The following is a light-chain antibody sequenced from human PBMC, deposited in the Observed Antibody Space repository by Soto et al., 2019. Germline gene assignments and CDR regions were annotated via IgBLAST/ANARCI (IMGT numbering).Light chain of an antibody. CDR2: DND. J-gene: IGLJ2*01. V-gene: IGLV1-51*01. CDR1: SSNFGAHY. Sequence: QSVLTQPPSVSAAPGQKVTISCSGSSSNFGAHYVSWYQHVPGTAPTVLIYDNDKRPSGIPDRFSGSKSGTSATLGITGLQTGDEADYYCGACDTSLSAVVFGGGTKVTVL. CDR3: GACDTSLSAVV.